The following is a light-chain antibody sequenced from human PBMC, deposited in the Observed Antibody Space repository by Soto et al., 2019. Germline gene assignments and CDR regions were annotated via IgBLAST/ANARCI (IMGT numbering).Light chain of an antibody. CDR3: QRCHRYLT. CDR1: QSISSW. CDR2: DAS. V-gene: IGKV1-5*01. J-gene: IGKJ1*01. Sequence: DIQMTQSPSTLSASVGDRVTITCRAGQSISSWLAWYQQKPGEATMLLFYDASSVESGVPSRFSGSGSGTEFTLTISSLQPDDVATYYCQRCHRYLTFGQGTKVDIK.